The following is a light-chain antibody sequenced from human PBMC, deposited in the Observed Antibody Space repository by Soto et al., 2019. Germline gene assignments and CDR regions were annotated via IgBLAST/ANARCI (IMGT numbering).Light chain of an antibody. V-gene: IGKV3D-15*01. CDR3: QQYNNWPAIT. J-gene: IGKJ5*01. CDR1: QSVSSS. CDR2: GAS. Sequence: EIVLTQSPVTLSLSPGERATLSCRASQSVSSSSLAWYQQKPGQAPRFLIYGASTRATGIPDRFSGSGSGTEFTLTISSLQSEDFAVYSCQQYNNWPAITFGQGTRLEIK.